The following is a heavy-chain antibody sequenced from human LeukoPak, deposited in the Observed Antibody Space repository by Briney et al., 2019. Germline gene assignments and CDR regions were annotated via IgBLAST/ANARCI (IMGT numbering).Heavy chain of an antibody. CDR2: IYYSGST. CDR3: ARDSSGWDEYFQH. CDR1: GGSISSYY. V-gene: IGHV4-59*01. Sequence: SETLSLTCTVSGGSISSYYWSWIRQPPGKGLEWIGYIYYSGSTNYNPSLKSRVTISVDTSKNQFSLKLSSVTAADTAVYYCARDSSGWDEYFQHWGQGTLVTVSS. J-gene: IGHJ1*01. D-gene: IGHD6-19*01.